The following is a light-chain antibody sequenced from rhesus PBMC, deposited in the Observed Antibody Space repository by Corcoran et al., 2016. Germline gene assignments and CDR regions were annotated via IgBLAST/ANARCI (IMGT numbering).Light chain of an antibody. CDR2: GAS. V-gene: IGKV3-42*03. CDR1: QSVSSS. CDR3: QQYSNWPLT. Sequence: EIVMTQSPATLSLSPGERATLSCRASQSVSSSLAWYQPKPGQAPRLHIYGASRRATGIPDRFSGSGCGTEFTLTISSMEPEDFAVYYCQQYSNWPLTFGGGTKVEIK. J-gene: IGKJ4*01.